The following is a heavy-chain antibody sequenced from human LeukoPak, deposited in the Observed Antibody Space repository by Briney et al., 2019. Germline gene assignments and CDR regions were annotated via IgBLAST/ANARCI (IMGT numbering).Heavy chain of an antibody. D-gene: IGHD1-14*01. J-gene: IGHJ4*02. CDR3: ARSAQYNRGSGFDY. Sequence: GESLQISCQASGSHFFRYWIGWVRPLPGKGLEGMGIIYPGDSDTRYSPSFQGQVTISADKSISTAYLQWSSLKASDTAMYYCARSAQYNRGSGFDYWGQGTLVTVSS. CDR2: IYPGDSDT. CDR1: GSHFFRYW. V-gene: IGHV5-51*01.